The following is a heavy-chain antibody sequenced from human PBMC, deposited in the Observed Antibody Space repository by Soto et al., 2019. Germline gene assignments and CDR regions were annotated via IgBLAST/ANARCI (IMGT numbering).Heavy chain of an antibody. J-gene: IGHJ4*02. V-gene: IGHV4-39*01. CDR3: ARVYYYDSSGYPDY. CDR1: GGSISSSSYY. D-gene: IGHD3-22*01. Sequence: SETLSLTCTVSGGSISSSSYYWGWIRQPPGKGQEWIGSIYYSGSTYYNPSLKNRVTISVDTSKNQFSLKLSSVTASDTAVYYCARVYYYDSSGYPDYWGQGTLVTVS. CDR2: IYYSGST.